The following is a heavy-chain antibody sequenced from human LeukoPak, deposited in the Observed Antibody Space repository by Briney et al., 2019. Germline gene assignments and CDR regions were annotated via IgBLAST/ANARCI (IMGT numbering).Heavy chain of an antibody. Sequence: GGSLRLSCAASGFTFSTYAVNWVRQAPGKGLEWVSAISGSGGSTYYADSVKGRFTISRDNSKNTLYLQMNSLRAEDTAVYYCAKEREFTMIVVVLDYWGQGTLVTVSS. V-gene: IGHV3-23*01. CDR1: GFTFSTYA. CDR2: ISGSGGST. D-gene: IGHD3-22*01. J-gene: IGHJ4*02. CDR3: AKEREFTMIVVVLDY.